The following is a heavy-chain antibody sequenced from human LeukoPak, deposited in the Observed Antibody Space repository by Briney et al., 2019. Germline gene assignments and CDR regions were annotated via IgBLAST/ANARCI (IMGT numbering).Heavy chain of an antibody. CDR1: GFTFSSYW. CDR3: AREGDYGYFDY. D-gene: IGHD4-17*01. J-gene: IGHJ4*02. V-gene: IGHV3-7*01. Sequence: PGGSLRLSCAASGFTFSSYWMSWVRQAPGKGLEWVANIRQDGSEKYYVDSVKGRFTISRDNAKNSLYLQMNSLRAEDTAVYYCAREGDYGYFDYWGQGTLVTVSS. CDR2: IRQDGSEK.